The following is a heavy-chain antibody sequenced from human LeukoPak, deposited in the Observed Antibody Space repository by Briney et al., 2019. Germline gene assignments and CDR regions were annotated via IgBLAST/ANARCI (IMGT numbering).Heavy chain of an antibody. CDR3: ARDPRIVATGDDNWFDP. CDR1: GYTFTDHY. D-gene: IGHD1-1*01. J-gene: IGHJ5*02. CDR2: INPNSGGT. Sequence: ASVKVSCKASGYTFTDHYMHWVRQAPGQGLEWMGWINPNSGGTNHAQKFQGRVTMTRDTSISKVYMELSSLRSDDTAVYYCARDPRIVATGDDNWFDPWGQGTLVTVSS. V-gene: IGHV1-2*02.